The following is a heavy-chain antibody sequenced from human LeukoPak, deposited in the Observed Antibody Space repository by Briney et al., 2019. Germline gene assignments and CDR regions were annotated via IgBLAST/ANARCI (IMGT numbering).Heavy chain of an antibody. V-gene: IGHV3-30*03. J-gene: IGHJ6*02. CDR2: ISYDGSNK. Sequence: GGSLRLSCAAPGLTFSRYGMHWVRQAPGKGLEWVAVISYDGSNKYYADSVKGRFSISRDNSKNTLYLQMNSLRAEDTAVYYCARALDYYGMDVWGQGTTVTVSS. CDR3: ARALDYYGMDV. CDR1: GLTFSRYG.